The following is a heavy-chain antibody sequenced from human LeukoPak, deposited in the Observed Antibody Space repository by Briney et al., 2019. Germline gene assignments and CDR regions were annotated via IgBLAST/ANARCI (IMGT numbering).Heavy chain of an antibody. D-gene: IGHD3-3*01. Sequence: GASVKVSCKASGYTFTNYYMHWVRQAPGQGLEWMGIINPSGGSTSYAQEFQGRVTMTRDTSTSTVYMELSSLRSEDTAVYYCARDLTIFGVVITLDNYYYGMDVWGQGTTVTVSS. CDR1: GYTFTNYY. V-gene: IGHV1-46*01. CDR2: INPSGGST. J-gene: IGHJ6*02. CDR3: ARDLTIFGVVITLDNYYYGMDV.